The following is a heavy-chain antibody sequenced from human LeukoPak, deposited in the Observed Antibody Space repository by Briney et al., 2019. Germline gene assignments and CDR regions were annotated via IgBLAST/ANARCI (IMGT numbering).Heavy chain of an antibody. V-gene: IGHV4-39*01. CDR1: GGSISSSSYY. Sequence: SETLSLTCTVSGGSISSSSYYWGWIRQPPGKGLEWIGSIYYSGSTYYNPSLKSRVTISVDTSKNQFSLKLSSVTAADTAVYYCARSWVVTAISPYDAFDIWGQGTMVTVSS. CDR3: ARSWVVTAISPYDAFDI. J-gene: IGHJ3*02. D-gene: IGHD2-21*02. CDR2: IYYSGST.